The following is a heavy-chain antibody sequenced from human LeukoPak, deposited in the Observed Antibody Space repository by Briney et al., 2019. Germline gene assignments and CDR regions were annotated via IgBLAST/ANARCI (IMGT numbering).Heavy chain of an antibody. CDR1: GFTSADYA. D-gene: IGHD3-10*01. J-gene: IGHJ4*02. Sequence: GGSLRLSCAPSGFTSADYAMHWVREAPGRGLEWVSGISWNSGGIGYADSVKGRVTISRDNAKNSRYLQMSSLRAEDMALYGCARESTGFDYWGQGTLVTVSS. CDR2: ISWNSGGI. CDR3: ARESTGFDY. V-gene: IGHV3-9*02.